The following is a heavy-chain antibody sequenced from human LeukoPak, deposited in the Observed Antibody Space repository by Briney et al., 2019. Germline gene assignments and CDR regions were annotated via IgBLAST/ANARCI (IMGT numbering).Heavy chain of an antibody. V-gene: IGHV3-30-3*01. CDR1: GFTYSSCA. Sequence: PGRSLRLSCAASGFTYSSCAMHWVRQAPGKGLEWVATISYDGSNKYYADSVKGRFTISRDNAKNSLYLQMDSLRAEDTAVYYCARSKRGYPYYFEYWGQGTLVTVSS. CDR2: ISYDGSNK. D-gene: IGHD1-1*01. J-gene: IGHJ4*02. CDR3: ARSKRGYPYYFEY.